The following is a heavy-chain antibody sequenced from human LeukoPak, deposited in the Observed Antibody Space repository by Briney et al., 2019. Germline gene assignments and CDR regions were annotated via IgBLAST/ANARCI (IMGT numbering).Heavy chain of an antibody. J-gene: IGHJ5*02. D-gene: IGHD2-2*03. CDR3: ARHGYGDDVGNWFDP. Sequence: SETLSLTCVVYGGSFSAYYWSWIRQPPGKGLEWVAEINHSGSTNYSPSLKSRVTISVDTSKNQFSLKLSSVTAADTAVYYCARHGYGDDVGNWFDPWGQGTLVTVSS. CDR2: INHSGST. V-gene: IGHV4-34*01. CDR1: GGSFSAYY.